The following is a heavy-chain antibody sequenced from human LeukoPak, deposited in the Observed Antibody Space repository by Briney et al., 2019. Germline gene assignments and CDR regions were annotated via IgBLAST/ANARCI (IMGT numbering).Heavy chain of an antibody. J-gene: IGHJ6*03. V-gene: IGHV1-69*05. Sequence: SVKVSCKASGGTFSSYAISWVRQAPGQGLEWMGGIIPIFGTANYAQKFQGRVTITTDESTSTAYMELSSLRSEDTAVYYCARSRVADDFWSGYRYYYYMDVWGKGTTVTVSS. D-gene: IGHD3-3*01. CDR3: ARSRVADDFWSGYRYYYYMDV. CDR2: IIPIFGTA. CDR1: GGTFSSYA.